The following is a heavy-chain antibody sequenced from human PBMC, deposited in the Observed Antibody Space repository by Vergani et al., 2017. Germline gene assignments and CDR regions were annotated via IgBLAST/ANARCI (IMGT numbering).Heavy chain of an antibody. J-gene: IGHJ3*02. CDR3: ARSHYDVWSGYYALGGAFDI. CDR1: GGSISSYY. CDR2: IYYSGST. D-gene: IGHD3-3*01. Sequence: QVQLQESGPGLVKPSETLSLTCTVSGGSISSYYWSWIRQPPGKGLEWIGYIYYSGSTNYNPSLKSRVTISVDTSKNQFYLKLSSVTAADTAVYYGARSHYDVWSGYYALGGAFDIWGQGTMVTVSS. V-gene: IGHV4-59*01.